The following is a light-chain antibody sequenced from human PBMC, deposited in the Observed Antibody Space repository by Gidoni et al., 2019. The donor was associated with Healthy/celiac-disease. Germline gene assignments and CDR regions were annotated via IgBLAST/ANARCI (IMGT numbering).Light chain of an antibody. V-gene: IGKV1-6*01. J-gene: IGKJ1*01. CDR1: QGISND. CDR3: LQDYNYPWT. Sequence: ATQMTQFPSSLSASVGERVTITCRASQGISNDLGWYQQKPGQAPKLLIYAASSLHSGAPARFSGSGSGTDFTLTISSLQPEDFATYYCLQDYNYPWTFGQGTKVEIK. CDR2: AAS.